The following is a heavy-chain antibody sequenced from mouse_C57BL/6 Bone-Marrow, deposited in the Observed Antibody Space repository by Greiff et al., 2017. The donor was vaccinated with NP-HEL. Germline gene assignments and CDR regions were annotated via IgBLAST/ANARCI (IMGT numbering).Heavy chain of an antibody. CDR1: GYAFSSSW. V-gene: IGHV1-82*01. Sequence: VQLQQSGPELVKPGASVKISCKASGYAFSSSWMNWVKQRPGKGLEGIGRIYPGDGDTNYNGKFKGKATLTADKSSSTAYMQLSSLTSEDSAVYFCARWPPYYYGSSGAYWGQGTLVTVSA. CDR2: IYPGDGDT. D-gene: IGHD1-1*01. CDR3: ARWPPYYYGSSGAY. J-gene: IGHJ3*01.